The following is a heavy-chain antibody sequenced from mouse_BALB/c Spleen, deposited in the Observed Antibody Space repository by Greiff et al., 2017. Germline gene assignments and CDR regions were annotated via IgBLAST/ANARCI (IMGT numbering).Heavy chain of an antibody. J-gene: IGHJ3*01. CDR3: ASPKLGRGFAY. CDR2: IWSGGST. D-gene: IGHD4-1*01. Sequence: QVQLQQSGPGLVQPSQSLSITCTVSGFSLTSYGVHWVRQSPGKGLEWLGVIWSGGSTDYNAAFISRLSISKDNSKSQVFFKMNSLQANDTAIYYCASPKLGRGFAYWGQGTLVTVSA. CDR1: GFSLTSYG. V-gene: IGHV2-2*02.